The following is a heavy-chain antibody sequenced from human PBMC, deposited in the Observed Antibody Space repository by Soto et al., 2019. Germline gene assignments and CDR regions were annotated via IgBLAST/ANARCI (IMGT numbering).Heavy chain of an antibody. D-gene: IGHD3-22*01. CDR1: GYTFTTYD. Sequence: ASVKVSCEASGYTFTTYDINWVRQAAGQGLVWMGWMNPNSGNRGYAQKFQGRVTMTRDTSISTAYMELSDLRSEDTAVYYCARGQYFSDSSGYDDYWGQGTQVTVSS. V-gene: IGHV1-8*02. CDR3: ARGQYFSDSSGYDDY. J-gene: IGHJ4*02. CDR2: MNPNSGNR.